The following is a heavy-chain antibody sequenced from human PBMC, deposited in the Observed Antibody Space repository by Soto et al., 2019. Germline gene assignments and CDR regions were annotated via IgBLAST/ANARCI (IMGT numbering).Heavy chain of an antibody. CDR1: GYTFTNYG. CDR3: AKHDRTGILSGSDS. CDR2: ISGYNGNT. Sequence: QVQLVQSGAEVKKPGASVKVSCKASGYTFTNYGLSWVRQAPGQGLEWMGWISGYNGNTNYAQKLQDRVTMTTDTATTTAYMELRSLRSDDTAVYYCAKHDRTGILSGSDSWGQGTLVTVSS. J-gene: IGHJ4*02. V-gene: IGHV1-18*01. D-gene: IGHD3-9*01.